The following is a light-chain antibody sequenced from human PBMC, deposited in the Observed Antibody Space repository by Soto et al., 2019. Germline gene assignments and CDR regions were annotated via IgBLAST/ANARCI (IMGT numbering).Light chain of an antibody. V-gene: IGKV3-11*01. Sequence: EIVLTQSPATLSLSPGEGVTLSCRASQSVSKYLAWYQQKPGQSPRLLIYDASQRATGIPARFSGSGSGTDFTLTIRSLEPEDFAVYYCQQRSDWPLTFGGGTKVEIK. CDR3: QQRSDWPLT. CDR1: QSVSKY. J-gene: IGKJ4*01. CDR2: DAS.